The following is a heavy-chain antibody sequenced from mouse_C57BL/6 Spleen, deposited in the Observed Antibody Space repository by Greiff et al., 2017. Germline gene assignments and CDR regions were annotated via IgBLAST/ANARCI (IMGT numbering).Heavy chain of an antibody. CDR3: ARGYGYDYFDY. Sequence: QVQLQQSGAELVKPGASVKLSCKASGYTFTSYWMQWVKQRPGQGLEWIGEIDPSDSYTNYNQKVKGKATLTVDTSSSTAYMQLSSLTSEDSAVYYCARGYGYDYFDYWGQGTTLTVSS. CDR1: GYTFTSYW. J-gene: IGHJ2*01. D-gene: IGHD2-2*01. V-gene: IGHV1-50*01. CDR2: IDPSDSYT.